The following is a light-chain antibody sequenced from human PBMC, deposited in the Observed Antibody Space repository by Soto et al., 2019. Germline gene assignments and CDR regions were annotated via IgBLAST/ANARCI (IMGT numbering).Light chain of an antibody. CDR1: QSISSW. Sequence: DIQMTQSPSTLSASLGDRVTITCRASQSISSWLAWYQQKPGKDPKLLIYKASTLQTGVPSRFSGSGSGLEFTLTIRSLQPDDFATYYCQEYNTLWTFGQGTKVEMK. CDR2: KAS. CDR3: QEYNTLWT. J-gene: IGKJ1*01. V-gene: IGKV1-5*03.